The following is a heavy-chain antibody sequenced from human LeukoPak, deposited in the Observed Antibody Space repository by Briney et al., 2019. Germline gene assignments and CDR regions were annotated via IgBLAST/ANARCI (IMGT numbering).Heavy chain of an antibody. D-gene: IGHD3-3*01. V-gene: IGHV3-23*01. J-gene: IGHJ6*02. CDR2: ISGSGGST. CDR1: GFTFSSYA. CDR3: AKDLRSEGITIFGVVIHYYGMDV. Sequence: PGGSLRLSCAASGFTFSSYAMSWVRQAPGKGLEWVSAISGSGGSTYYADSVKGRFTISRDNSKNTLYLQMNSLRAEDTAVYYCAKDLRSEGITIFGVVIHYYGMDVWGQGTTVTVSS.